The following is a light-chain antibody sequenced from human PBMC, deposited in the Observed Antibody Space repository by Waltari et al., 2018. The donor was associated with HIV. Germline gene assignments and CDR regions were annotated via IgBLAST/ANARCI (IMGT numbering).Light chain of an antibody. Sequence: QSVLTQPPSVSAAPGQMVTISCSGSSSNIGSNYVSWYQHLPGTAPKLLIYDNKGGPSGIPDRFSASKSGTSVALDITGLQAGDEGDYYCGTWDSSLSAVVFGGGTKLTVL. CDR3: GTWDSSLSAVV. CDR1: SSNIGSNY. J-gene: IGLJ2*01. V-gene: IGLV1-51*01. CDR2: DNK.